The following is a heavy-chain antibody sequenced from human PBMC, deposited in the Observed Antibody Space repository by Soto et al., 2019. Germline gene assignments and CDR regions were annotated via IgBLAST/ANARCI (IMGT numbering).Heavy chain of an antibody. Sequence: PGGSLRLSCTASGFTFSSYAMHWVRQAPGKGLEWVAVTSYDGSNKYYADSVKGRFTISRDNSKNTLYLQMNSLRAEDTAVYYCARALAVAGDGNYYYYGMDVWGQGTTVTVSS. V-gene: IGHV3-30-3*01. CDR3: ARALAVAGDGNYYYYGMDV. D-gene: IGHD6-19*01. J-gene: IGHJ6*02. CDR1: GFTFSSYA. CDR2: TSYDGSNK.